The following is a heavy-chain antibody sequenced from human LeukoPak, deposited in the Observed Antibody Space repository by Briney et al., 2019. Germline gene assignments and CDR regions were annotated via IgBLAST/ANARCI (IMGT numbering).Heavy chain of an antibody. Sequence: SETLSLTCSVSGDSISSSYWSWIRQPAGKGLEWIGRIYSSGSTNYNPSLKSRVTMSVDTSKNQFSLKLSSVTAADTAVYYCARVSLVRGAPDYYFDYWGQGTLVTVSS. CDR1: GDSISSSY. J-gene: IGHJ4*02. CDR2: IYSSGST. D-gene: IGHD3-10*01. V-gene: IGHV4-4*07. CDR3: ARVSLVRGAPDYYFDY.